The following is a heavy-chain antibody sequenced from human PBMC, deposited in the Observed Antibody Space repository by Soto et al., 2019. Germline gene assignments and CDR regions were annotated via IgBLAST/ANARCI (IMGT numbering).Heavy chain of an antibody. CDR2: IYYSGST. V-gene: IGHV4-39*01. CDR3: ARRNLGIVVVPAANDAFDI. Sequence: SETLSLTCTVSGGSISSSSYYWGWIRQPPGKGLEWIGSIYYSGSTYYNPSLKSRVTISVDTSKNQFSLKLSSVTAADTAVYYCARRNLGIVVVPAANDAFDIWGQGTMVNVSS. J-gene: IGHJ3*02. D-gene: IGHD2-2*01. CDR1: GGSISSSSYY.